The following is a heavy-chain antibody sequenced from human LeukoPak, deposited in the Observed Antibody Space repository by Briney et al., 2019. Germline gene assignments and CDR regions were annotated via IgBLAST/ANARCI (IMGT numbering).Heavy chain of an antibody. V-gene: IGHV4-34*01. D-gene: IGHD3-9*01. CDR1: GGSFSSYY. Sequence: PSETLSLTCAVYGGSFSSYYWSWIRQPPGKGLEWIGEINHSGSTNYNPSLKSRVTISVDTSKNQFSLKLSSVTAADTAVYYCASFLIRYFDWVPQRWFDPWGQGTLVTVSS. J-gene: IGHJ5*02. CDR3: ASFLIRYFDWVPQRWFDP. CDR2: INHSGST.